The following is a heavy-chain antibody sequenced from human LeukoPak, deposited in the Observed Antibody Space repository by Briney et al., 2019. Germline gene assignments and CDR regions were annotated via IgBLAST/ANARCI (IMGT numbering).Heavy chain of an antibody. V-gene: IGHV3-30-3*01. CDR2: ISYDGSNK. CDR3: ATQYCSGGSCSQRQLDY. CDR1: GFTFSSYA. Sequence: QPGGSLRLSCAASGFTFSSYAMHWVRQAPGKGLEWVAVISYDGSNKYYADSVKGRFTISRDNSKNTLYLQMNSLRAEDTAVYYCATQYCSGGSCSQRQLDYWGQGTLVTVSS. J-gene: IGHJ4*02. D-gene: IGHD2-15*01.